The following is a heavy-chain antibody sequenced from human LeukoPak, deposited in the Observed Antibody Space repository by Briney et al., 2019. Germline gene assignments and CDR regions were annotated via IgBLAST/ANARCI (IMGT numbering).Heavy chain of an antibody. V-gene: IGHV3-21*01. J-gene: IGHJ4*02. D-gene: IGHD3-10*01. CDR1: GFTFSSYS. CDR2: ISSSSSYI. Sequence: GGSLRLSCAASGFTFSSYSMNWVRQAPGKGLGWVSSISSSSSYIYYADSVKGRFTISRDNAKNSLYLQMNSLRAEDTAVYYCARDRVGSARYDYWGQGTLVTVSS. CDR3: ARDRVGSARYDY.